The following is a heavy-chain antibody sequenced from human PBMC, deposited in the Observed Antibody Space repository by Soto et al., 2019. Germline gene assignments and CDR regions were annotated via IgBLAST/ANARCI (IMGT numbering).Heavy chain of an antibody. V-gene: IGHV4-31*03. CDR3: ARDQAYYYYMGF. CDR1: RGSISSGGYY. J-gene: IGHJ6*03. CDR2: IHYSGNT. Sequence: QVQLLESGPAVVKPSQTLSLTCTVSRGSISSGGYYWSWIRQHPGKGLECIGYIHYSGNTYYNPSLKSRVTISVHTSENQCSLKLSSVTAADTAVYYCARDQAYYYYMGFWGRGSTVIVSS.